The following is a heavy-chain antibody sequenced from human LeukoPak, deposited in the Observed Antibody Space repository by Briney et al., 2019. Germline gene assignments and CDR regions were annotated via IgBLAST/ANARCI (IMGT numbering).Heavy chain of an antibody. Sequence: SETLSLTCTVSGGSISRYYWSWLRQPPGKGLEWIGYIYYSGSINYNPSLKSRVTISVDTSKNQFSLKLSSVPAADTAVYSCARDKVPGVFWGPGTLVTVSS. V-gene: IGHV4-59*01. CDR2: IYYSGSI. CDR3: ARDKVPGVF. CDR1: GGSISRYY. D-gene: IGHD5/OR15-5a*01. J-gene: IGHJ4*02.